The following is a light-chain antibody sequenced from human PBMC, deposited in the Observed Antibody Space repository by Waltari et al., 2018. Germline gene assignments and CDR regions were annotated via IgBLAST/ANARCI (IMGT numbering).Light chain of an antibody. CDR1: QSVGSK. J-gene: IGKJ1*01. Sequence: EIVMTQSPATLSVSPGERAALSCRVSQSVGSKLAWYQQKTGQAPRLLLFGASTRATGIPARFSGSGSGTEFTLTISSLQSEDFAVYYCQQYDTWPPWTFGQGTKVE. V-gene: IGKV3-15*01. CDR3: QQYDTWPPWT. CDR2: GAS.